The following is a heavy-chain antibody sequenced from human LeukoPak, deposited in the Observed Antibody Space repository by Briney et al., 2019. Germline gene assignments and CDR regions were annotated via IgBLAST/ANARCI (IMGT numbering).Heavy chain of an antibody. Sequence: SETLSLTCTVSGGSISSYYWSWIRQPAGKGLEWIGRIYTSGSTNYNPSLKSRVTMSVDTSKNQSSLKLSSVTAADTAVYYCARDSVVATIHNWFDPWGQGTLVTVSS. CDR1: GGSISSYY. V-gene: IGHV4-4*07. CDR2: IYTSGST. D-gene: IGHD5-12*01. J-gene: IGHJ5*02. CDR3: ARDSVVATIHNWFDP.